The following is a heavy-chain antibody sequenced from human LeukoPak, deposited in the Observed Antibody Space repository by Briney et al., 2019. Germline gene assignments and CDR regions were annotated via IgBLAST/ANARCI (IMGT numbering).Heavy chain of an antibody. V-gene: IGHV4-30-2*01. D-gene: IGHD2-2*01. J-gene: IGHJ6*02. Sequence: SQTLSLTCAVSGGSLSIGDYSWRWVRQPPGKGLEWIGYIYHSGSTYYNPSLKSRVTISVDRSKNQFSLKLSSVTAADTAVHYCARGIPSSDLSYYYYYGVDVWGQGTTVTVSS. CDR1: GGSLSIGDYS. CDR2: IYHSGST. CDR3: ARGIPSSDLSYYYYYGVDV.